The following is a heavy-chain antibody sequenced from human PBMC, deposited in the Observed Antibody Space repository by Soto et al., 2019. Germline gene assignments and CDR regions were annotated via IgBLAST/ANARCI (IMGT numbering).Heavy chain of an antibody. CDR1: GGSISSYY. CDR2: IYYSGST. CDR3: ARLYDSSGYYYRASVDV. V-gene: IGHV4-59*01. Sequence: SETLSLTCTVSGGSISSYYWSWIRQPPGKGLEWIGYIYYSGSTNYNPSLKSRVTISVDTSKNQFSLKLSSVTAADTAVYYCARLYDSSGYYYRASVDVWGQGTTVTAP. J-gene: IGHJ6*02. D-gene: IGHD3-22*01.